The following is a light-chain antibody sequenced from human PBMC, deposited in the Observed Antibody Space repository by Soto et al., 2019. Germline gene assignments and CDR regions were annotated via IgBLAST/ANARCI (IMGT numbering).Light chain of an antibody. J-gene: IGLJ1*01. CDR1: SSDVGSYNL. CDR2: EGS. CDR3: CSYAGSSSDV. V-gene: IGLV2-23*01. Sequence: QSVLTHPASVSGSPGQSSTISCTGTSSDVGSYNLVSWYQQHPGKAPKLMIYEGSKRPSGVSNRFSGSKSGNTASLTISGLQAEDEADYYCCSYAGSSSDVFGTGTKVTVL.